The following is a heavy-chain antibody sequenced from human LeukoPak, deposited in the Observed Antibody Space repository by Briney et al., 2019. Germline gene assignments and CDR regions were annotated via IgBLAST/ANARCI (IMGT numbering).Heavy chain of an antibody. CDR2: INPNSGGT. J-gene: IGHJ5*02. V-gene: IGHV1-2*02. Sequence: GASVKVSCNASGYTFTGYYMHWVRQAPGQGLEWMGWINPNSGGTNYAQKFRGRITMTRDTSISTAYMELSRLRSDDTAVYYCARNNWRFDPWGQGTLVTVSS. CDR1: GYTFTGYY. CDR3: ARNNWRFDP. D-gene: IGHD1-1*01.